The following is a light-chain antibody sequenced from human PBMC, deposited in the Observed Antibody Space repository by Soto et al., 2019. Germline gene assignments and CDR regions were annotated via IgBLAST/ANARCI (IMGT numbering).Light chain of an antibody. CDR2: IND. CDR1: SSNIGDNP. V-gene: IGLV1-44*01. J-gene: IGLJ1*01. CDR3: AAWDDSLNAL. Sequence: VLAQPASSSWSPGQRITISCSVSSSNIGDNPVNWYQQLPGAAPKLLIYINDQRPSGVPDRFSGSKSGTSASLAISGLQPEDEADYYCAAWDDSLNALFGTGTKVTVL.